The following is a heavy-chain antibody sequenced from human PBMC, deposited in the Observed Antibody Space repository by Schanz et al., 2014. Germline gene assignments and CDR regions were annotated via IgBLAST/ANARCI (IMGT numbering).Heavy chain of an antibody. Sequence: QVHLQESGPGLVKPSETLSLTCTVSGGSISGHYWSWIRQPPGKGLEWIGYFYYSGSTNYNPSLRSGVTMSTDAPENQFSLGRKSVTAADTAVYYCARRRRGYGLDVWGQGTTVTVSS. V-gene: IGHV4-59*08. CDR2: FYYSGST. J-gene: IGHJ6*02. CDR3: ARRRRGYGLDV. CDR1: GGSISGHY.